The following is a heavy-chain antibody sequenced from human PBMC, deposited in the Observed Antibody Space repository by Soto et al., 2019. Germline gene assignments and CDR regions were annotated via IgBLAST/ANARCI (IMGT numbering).Heavy chain of an antibody. CDR2: INPSGGST. Sequence: RASVKVSCKASGYTFTNYYMHWVRQAPGQGLEWMGIINPSGGSTSYAQKFQGRVTMTRDTSTSTVYMELSSLRSEDTAVYYCARDRGSYSSSWSPYWDYWGQGTLVTVSS. CDR3: ARDRGSYSSSWSPYWDY. V-gene: IGHV1-46*01. J-gene: IGHJ4*02. CDR1: GYTFTNYY. D-gene: IGHD6-13*01.